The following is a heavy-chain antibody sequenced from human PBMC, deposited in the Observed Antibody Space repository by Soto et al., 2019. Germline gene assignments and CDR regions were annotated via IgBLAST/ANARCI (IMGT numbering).Heavy chain of an antibody. D-gene: IGHD1-7*01. J-gene: IGHJ5*02. Sequence: SQTLSLTCGISGDSFSSNSAAWNWIRQSPSRGLEWLGRTFYRSKWYADYAVSVKSRITINADTSKNQFSLQLNSVTPEDSAVYYCARQATTTANWIVPWGQGTLVTAPQ. CDR2: TFYRSKWYA. CDR1: GDSFSSNSAA. V-gene: IGHV6-1*01. CDR3: ARQATTTANWIVP.